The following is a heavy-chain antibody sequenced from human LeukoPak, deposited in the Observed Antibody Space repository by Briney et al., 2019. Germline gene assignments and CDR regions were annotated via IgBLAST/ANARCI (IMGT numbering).Heavy chain of an antibody. Sequence: GGSLRLSCAASGFTFSSYWMSWVRQAPGKGLEWVANIKQDGSEKYYADSVKGRFTISRDNAKKSLFLQMNSLRAEDTAVYYCAAASAFSSSWRSWGQGTVVTVSS. D-gene: IGHD6-13*01. J-gene: IGHJ5*02. CDR1: GFTFSSYW. V-gene: IGHV3-7*01. CDR3: AAASAFSSSWRS. CDR2: IKQDGSEK.